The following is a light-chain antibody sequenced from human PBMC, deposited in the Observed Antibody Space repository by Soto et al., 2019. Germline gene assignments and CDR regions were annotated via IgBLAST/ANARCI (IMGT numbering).Light chain of an antibody. Sequence: DIQMTQSPSTLSASVGDRVTITCRASQSVGSWLAWYQQKPGKAPKYLIYKASILESGVPSRFSGCGSGTEFTLTISSLQPDDFATYYCQQYDAYPWTFGQGTKLDFK. CDR3: QQYDAYPWT. CDR2: KAS. V-gene: IGKV1-5*03. CDR1: QSVGSW. J-gene: IGKJ2*02.